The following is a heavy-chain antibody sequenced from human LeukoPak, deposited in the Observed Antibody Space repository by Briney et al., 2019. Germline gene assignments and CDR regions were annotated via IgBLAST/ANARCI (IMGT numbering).Heavy chain of an antibody. Sequence: ASVKVSCKASGYTFTSYDINWVRQATGQGLEWMGWMNPNSGNTGYAQKFQGRVTITRNTSISTAYMELSSLRSEDTAVYYCARGGRAYYYGSGHPGGYWGQGTLVTVSS. J-gene: IGHJ4*02. D-gene: IGHD3-10*01. CDR1: GYTFTSYD. CDR3: ARGGRAYYYGSGHPGGY. CDR2: MNPNSGNT. V-gene: IGHV1-8*01.